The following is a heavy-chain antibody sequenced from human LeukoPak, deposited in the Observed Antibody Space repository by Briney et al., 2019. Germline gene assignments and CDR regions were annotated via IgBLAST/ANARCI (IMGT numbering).Heavy chain of an antibody. CDR1: GFTFSDYY. D-gene: IGHD6-13*01. Sequence: RGSLRLSCAASGFTFSDYYMSWIRQAPGKGLEWVSYISSSGSTIYYADSVKGRFTISRDNAKNSLYLQMNSLRAEDTAVYYCATYSSSWYYFDYWGQGNLVTVSS. CDR2: ISSSGSTI. CDR3: ATYSSSWYYFDY. V-gene: IGHV3-11*01. J-gene: IGHJ4*02.